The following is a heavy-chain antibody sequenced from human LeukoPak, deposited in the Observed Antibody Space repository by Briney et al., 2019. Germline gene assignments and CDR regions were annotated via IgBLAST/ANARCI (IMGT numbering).Heavy chain of an antibody. J-gene: IGHJ4*02. CDR2: INPNSGGT. CDR3: ARARSSGWPFDY. D-gene: IGHD6-19*01. CDR1: GYTFTGYY. Sequence: GASVKLSCNASGYTFTGYYMHWVRQAPGPGLEWMGSINPNSGGTNYAQEFQGRVTMTSATSISTAYMGLSRLRADDTAVYYCARARSSGWPFDYWGQGTLDTVSS. V-gene: IGHV1-2*02.